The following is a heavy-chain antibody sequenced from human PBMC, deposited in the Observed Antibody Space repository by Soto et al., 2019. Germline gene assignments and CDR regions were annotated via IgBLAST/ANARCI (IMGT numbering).Heavy chain of an antibody. V-gene: IGHV3-30-3*01. CDR3: ARDWRTAGTTGWFDP. D-gene: IGHD6-13*01. J-gene: IGHJ5*02. CDR1: GFTFSTHA. CDR2: ISYDGTTK. Sequence: QEQVVESGGGVVQPGRSLRLSCAASGFTFSTHAMHWVRQASGRGLEWVAIISYDGTTKDYADSVKGRFTISRDNSKNAVYLQMNSLRSEDTALYYCARDWRTAGTTGWFDPWGQGTLVTVSS.